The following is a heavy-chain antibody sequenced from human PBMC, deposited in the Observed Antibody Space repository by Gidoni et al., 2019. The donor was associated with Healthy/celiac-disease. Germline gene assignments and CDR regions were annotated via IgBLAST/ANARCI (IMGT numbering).Heavy chain of an antibody. CDR2: INHSGST. V-gene: IGHV4-34*01. J-gene: IGHJ6*02. CDR3: ARVIAAAGFDYYYYGMDV. CDR1: GSFSGYY. D-gene: IGHD6-13*01. Sequence: GSFSGYYWSWIRQPPGKGLEWIGEINHSGSTNYNPSLKSRVTISVDTSKNQFSLKLSSVTAADTAVYYCARVIAAAGFDYYYYGMDVWGQGTTVTVSS.